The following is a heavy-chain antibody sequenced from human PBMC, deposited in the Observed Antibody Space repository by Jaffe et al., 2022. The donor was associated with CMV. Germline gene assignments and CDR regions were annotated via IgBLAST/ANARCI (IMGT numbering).Heavy chain of an antibody. D-gene: IGHD1-1*01. CDR1: GGSISSSSYY. Sequence: QLQLQESGPGLVKPSETLSLTCTVSGGSISSSSYYWGWIRQPPGKGLEWIGSIYYSGSTYYNPSLKSRVTISVDTSKNQFSLKLSSVTAADTAVYYCARHPGDDLRVEYYFDYWGQGTLVTVSS. J-gene: IGHJ4*02. V-gene: IGHV4-39*01. CDR2: IYYSGST. CDR3: ARHPGDDLRVEYYFDY.